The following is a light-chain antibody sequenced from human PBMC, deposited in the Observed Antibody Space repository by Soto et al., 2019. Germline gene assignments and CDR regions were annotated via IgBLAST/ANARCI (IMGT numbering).Light chain of an antibody. CDR2: NID. CDR3: ASWDDRLSGPI. J-gene: IGLJ2*01. V-gene: IGLV1-44*01. CDR1: SQNSGSNS. Sequence: QSVMTQPPSASGTPGQGVTFPGPGASQNSGSNSVNWYQQLPGTPPKLLKYNIDQRPSGVPDRFLGSKSGSSASLAISGLQSEDEADYYCASWDDRLSGPIFGGGTKLTVL.